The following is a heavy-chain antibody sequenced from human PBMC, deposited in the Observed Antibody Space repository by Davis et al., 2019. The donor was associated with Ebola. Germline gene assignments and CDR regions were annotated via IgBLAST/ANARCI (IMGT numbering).Heavy chain of an antibody. CDR3: ATDNWGPAL. CDR2: ISSSSSYT. V-gene: IGHV3-11*06. J-gene: IGHJ4*02. Sequence: GESLKISCAASGFTFSDYYMSWIRQAPGKGLEWVSYISSSSSYTNYADSVKGRFTISRDNAKKSLYLEMNSLRAEDTAVYYCATDNWGPALWGQGTLLTVSS. CDR1: GFTFSDYY. D-gene: IGHD7-27*01.